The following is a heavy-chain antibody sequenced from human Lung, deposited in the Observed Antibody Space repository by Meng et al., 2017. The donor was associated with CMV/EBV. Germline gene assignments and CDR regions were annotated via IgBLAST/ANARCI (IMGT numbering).Heavy chain of an antibody. J-gene: IGHJ4*02. D-gene: IGHD2-2*01. V-gene: IGHV3-21*01. Sequence: GESXKISCAASGFTFSSYSMNWVRQAPGKGLEWVSSISSSSSYIYYADSVKGRFTISRDNAKNSLYLQMNSLRAEDTAVYYCARDAVRYCSSTSCYGPPKQQLVEYDYWGQGTRVTVSS. CDR1: GFTFSSYS. CDR3: ARDAVRYCSSTSCYGPPKQQLVEYDY. CDR2: ISSSSSYI.